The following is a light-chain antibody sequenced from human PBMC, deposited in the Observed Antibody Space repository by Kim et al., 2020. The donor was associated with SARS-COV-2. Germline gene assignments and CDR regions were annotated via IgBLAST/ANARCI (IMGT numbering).Light chain of an antibody. CDR1: HDIANF. CDR2: AAS. CDR3: QKYDSAPWT. J-gene: IGKJ1*01. V-gene: IGKV1-27*01. Sequence: DIQMTQSPPSLSASVGDGVTITCRASHDIANFLAWYQQKPGKVPKLLVYAASALKSGVPSRFSGDRSGSDFTLTISNLQPEDVATYYCQKYDSAPWTFGQGTKVDIK.